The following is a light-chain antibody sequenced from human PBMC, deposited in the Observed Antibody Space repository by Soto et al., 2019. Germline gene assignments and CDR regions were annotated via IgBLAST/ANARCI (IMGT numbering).Light chain of an antibody. CDR3: QQANSFPPT. J-gene: IGKJ1*01. CDR1: QDISTW. CDR2: AAS. Sequence: DIQMTQSPSSVSASVGDRVTITCRAIQDISTWLAWYQQKPGEAPKLLSSAASSLQSGVPSRFSGSGSATEFTLTISSLQPEDFATYFCQQANSFPPTFGQGTKVEV. V-gene: IGKV1-12*01.